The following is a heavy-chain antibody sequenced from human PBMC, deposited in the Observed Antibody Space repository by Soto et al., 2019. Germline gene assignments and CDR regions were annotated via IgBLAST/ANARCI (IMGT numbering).Heavy chain of an antibody. CDR2: IYSSGST. CDR1: GAYVTSGLYY. J-gene: IGHJ5*01. D-gene: IGHD6-13*01. Sequence: PSETLSLTCTVSGAYVTSGLYYWNWIRKTPGKRLEWIGYIYSSGSTNYNPSLESRVTMSLDSSRNQFSLKMTSVTAADTSIFYCTILAAAVGTGFDPWGQGAPVTVSS. CDR3: TILAAAVGTGFDP. V-gene: IGHV4-61*01.